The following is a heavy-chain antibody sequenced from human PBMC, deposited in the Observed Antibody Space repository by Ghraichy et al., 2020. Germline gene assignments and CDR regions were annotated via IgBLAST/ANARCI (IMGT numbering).Heavy chain of an antibody. Sequence: SETLSLTCTVSGGSISSGGYYWSWIRQHPGKGLEWIGHIYYSGSTYYNPFLKSRVTISVDTSKNQFSLKLSSVNAADTAVYHCARGKYYDSTGDHWYFDVWGRGTLVTVSS. CDR1: GGSISSGGYY. CDR2: IYYSGST. D-gene: IGHD3-22*01. J-gene: IGHJ2*01. CDR3: ARGKYYDSTGDHWYFDV. V-gene: IGHV4-31*03.